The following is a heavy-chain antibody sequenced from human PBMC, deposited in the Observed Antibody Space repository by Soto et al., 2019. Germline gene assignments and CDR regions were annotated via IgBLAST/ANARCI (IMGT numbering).Heavy chain of an antibody. CDR3: ARDRVSMVRGLSRTVYYGMDV. J-gene: IGHJ6*02. D-gene: IGHD3-10*01. CDR1: GFTVNNNY. Sequence: DVQLVESGGGLVQPGGSLRLSCAVSGFTVNNNYMSWVRQAPGKGLEWVSVIYSAYSTYYADSVKGRFTISRDSSKNTLYLQMNSLRAEDTAVYYCARDRVSMVRGLSRTVYYGMDVWGQGTTVTVSS. V-gene: IGHV3-66*01. CDR2: IYSAYST.